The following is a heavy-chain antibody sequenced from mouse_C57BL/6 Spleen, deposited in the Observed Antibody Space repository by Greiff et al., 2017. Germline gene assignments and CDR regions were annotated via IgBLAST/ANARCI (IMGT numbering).Heavy chain of an antibody. D-gene: IGHD1-1*01. CDR1: GYTFTSYW. CDR2: IDPSDSYT. V-gene: IGHV1-59*01. J-gene: IGHJ1*03. Sequence: QVQLQQPGAELVRPGTSVKLSCKASGYTFTSYWMHWVKQRPGQGLEWIGVIDPSDSYTNYNQKFKGKATLTVDTSSSTAYMQLSSLTSEDSAVYYCAINPCITTVVAYWYFDVWGKGTTVTVSS. CDR3: AINPCITTVVAYWYFDV.